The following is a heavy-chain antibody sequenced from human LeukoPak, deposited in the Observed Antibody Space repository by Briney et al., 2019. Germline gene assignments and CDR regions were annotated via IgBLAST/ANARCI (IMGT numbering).Heavy chain of an antibody. CDR3: ARDPIRSGWYAFDY. CDR2: IYYSGST. Sequence: PSETLSLTCTVSGGSISSYYWSWIRQPPGKGLEWIGYIYYSGSTNYNPSLKSRVTISVDTSKNQFSLKLSSVTAADTAVYYCARDPIRSGWYAFDYWGQGTLVTVSS. D-gene: IGHD6-19*01. J-gene: IGHJ4*02. CDR1: GGSISSYY. V-gene: IGHV4-59*01.